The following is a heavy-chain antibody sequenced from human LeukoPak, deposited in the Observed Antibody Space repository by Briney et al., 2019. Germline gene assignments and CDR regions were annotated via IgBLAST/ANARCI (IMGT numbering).Heavy chain of an antibody. D-gene: IGHD3-22*01. Sequence: SETLSLTCTVSGGSISSYYWSWIRQPPGKGLEWIGYIYYSGSTNYNPFLKSRVTISVDTSKNQFSLKLSSVTAADTAVYYCAREGGSYDSSGYVDYWGQGTLVTLS. V-gene: IGHV4-59*01. CDR3: AREGGSYDSSGYVDY. CDR2: IYYSGST. J-gene: IGHJ4*02. CDR1: GGSISSYY.